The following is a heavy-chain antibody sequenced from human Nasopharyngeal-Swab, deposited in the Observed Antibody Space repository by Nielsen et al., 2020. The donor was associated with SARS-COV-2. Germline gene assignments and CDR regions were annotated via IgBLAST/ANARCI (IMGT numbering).Heavy chain of an antibody. CDR2: ISYDESNK. D-gene: IGHD3-22*01. J-gene: IGHJ5*02. CDR3: ARDYYDSSGYYNNWFDP. CDR1: GFIFSSYA. V-gene: IGHV3-30-3*01. Sequence: GGSLRLSCAASGFIFSSYAMHWVRQAPGKGLEWVAVISYDESNKYYADSVKGRFTISRDNSKNTLYLQMNSLRAEDAAVYYCARDYYDSSGYYNNWFDPWGQGTLVTVSS.